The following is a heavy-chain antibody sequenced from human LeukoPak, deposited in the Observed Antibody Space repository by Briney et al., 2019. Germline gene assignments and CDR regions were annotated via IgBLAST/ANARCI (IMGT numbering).Heavy chain of an antibody. Sequence: GGSLRLSCAASGFTFSSYGMHWVRQAPGKGLEWVAFIRYDGSNKYYADSVKGRFTISRDNSKNMLYLQMNSLRAEDTAVYYCAKDPTVTGYYFDYWGQGTLVTVSS. CDR1: GFTFSSYG. J-gene: IGHJ4*02. D-gene: IGHD4-17*01. CDR3: AKDPTVTGYYFDY. CDR2: IRYDGSNK. V-gene: IGHV3-30*02.